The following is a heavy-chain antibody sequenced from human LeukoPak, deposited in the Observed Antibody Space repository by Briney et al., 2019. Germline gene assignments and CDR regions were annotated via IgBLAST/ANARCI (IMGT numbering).Heavy chain of an antibody. V-gene: IGHV3-48*01. CDR2: IDARSGIV. J-gene: IGHJ3*02. CDR3: ARTYDFGRGPPGDAFDN. Sequence: GGSLRLSCAASGFTFTMFGMNWVRQAPGKGLEWVSYIDARSGIVYYADSVQGRFTISRDDARDSVFLQMNSLRVDDTAVYYCARTYDFGRGPPGDAFDNWGQGTLVTVPS. CDR1: GFTFTMFG. D-gene: IGHD3-3*01.